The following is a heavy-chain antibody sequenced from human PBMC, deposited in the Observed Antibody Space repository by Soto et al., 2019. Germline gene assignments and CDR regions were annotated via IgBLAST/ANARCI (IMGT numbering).Heavy chain of an antibody. V-gene: IGHV3-9*01. D-gene: IGHD2-21*02. Sequence: GGSLRLSCAASGFTFDDYAMHWVRQAPGKGLEWVSGISWNSGSIGYADSVKGRFTISRDNAKSSLYLQMNSLRAEDTALYYCAKDLSDSPYYYYGMDVWGQGTTVTVSS. CDR2: ISWNSGSI. CDR3: AKDLSDSPYYYYGMDV. CDR1: GFTFDDYA. J-gene: IGHJ6*02.